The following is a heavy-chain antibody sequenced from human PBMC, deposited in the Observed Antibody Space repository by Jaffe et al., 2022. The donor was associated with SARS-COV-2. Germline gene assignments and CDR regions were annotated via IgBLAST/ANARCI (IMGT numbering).Heavy chain of an antibody. D-gene: IGHD1-26*01. J-gene: IGHJ4*02. Sequence: QVQLQESGPGLVKPSETLSLTCTVSGGSVSSGSYHWNWIRQPPGRGLEWIGSIYYNGNTNDNLSLKSRVTISVDTSKNQFSLKLNSVTAADTAEYYCARGGSYRLDYWGQGTLVTVSS. V-gene: IGHV4-61*01. CDR3: ARGGSYRLDY. CDR2: IYYNGNT. CDR1: GGSVSSGSYH.